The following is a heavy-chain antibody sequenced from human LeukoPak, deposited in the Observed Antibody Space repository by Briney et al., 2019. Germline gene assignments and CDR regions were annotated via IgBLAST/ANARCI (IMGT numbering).Heavy chain of an antibody. J-gene: IGHJ4*02. CDR1: GFAVSSKY. CDR3: AKERNLEIAVAGTIFDY. V-gene: IGHV3-66*01. Sequence: PGGSLRLSCAASGFAVSSKYMSRVRQAPGKGLEWVSVIYSDGSTYYADSVKGRFTISIDNSKNMIYLEMNSLRAEDTAVYYCAKERNLEIAVAGTIFDYWGQGTLVTVS. D-gene: IGHD6-19*01. CDR2: IYSDGST.